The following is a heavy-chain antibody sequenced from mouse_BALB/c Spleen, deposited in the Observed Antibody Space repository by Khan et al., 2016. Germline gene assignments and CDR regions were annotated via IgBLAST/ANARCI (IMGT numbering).Heavy chain of an antibody. J-gene: IGHJ2*01. CDR3: ARATVVPRYYFDY. Sequence: QVQLQQSGAELVQPGASVKLSCKASGYTFTSYDIHWVRQRPEQGLEWIGWIFTGDGFTNYNEKFKGKATMTTDNSSSTAYMQLTRLTSEDSALFFCARATVVPRYYFDYWGPGTPLTVSS. D-gene: IGHD1-1*01. V-gene: IGHV1S56*01. CDR1: GYTFTSYD. CDR2: IFTGDGFT.